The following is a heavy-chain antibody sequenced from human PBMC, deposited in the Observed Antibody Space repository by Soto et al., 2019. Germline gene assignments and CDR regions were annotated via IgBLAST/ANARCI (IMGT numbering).Heavy chain of an antibody. CDR3: ARRYGYSFDY. J-gene: IGHJ4*02. CDR2: IYYSGST. V-gene: IGHV4-59*08. Sequence: SETLSLTCTVSGGSISSYYWSWIRQPPGKGLEWIGYIYYSGSTNYNPSLKSRVAISVDTSKNQFSLKLSSVTAADTAVYYCARRYGYSFDYWGQGTLVTVSS. CDR1: GGSISSYY. D-gene: IGHD1-1*01.